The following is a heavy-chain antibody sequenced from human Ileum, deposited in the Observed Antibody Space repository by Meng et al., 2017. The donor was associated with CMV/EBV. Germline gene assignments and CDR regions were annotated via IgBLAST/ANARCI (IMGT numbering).Heavy chain of an antibody. Sequence: ASVKVSCKASGYTFTGYYMHWVRQAPGQGLEWMGWINPNSGGTNYAQKFQGRVTMTRDTSISTAYMEMSRLRSDDTAVYYCARGRLWFGEFDYWGQGTLVTVSS. V-gene: IGHV1-2*02. CDR3: ARGRLWFGEFDY. CDR1: GYTFTGYY. J-gene: IGHJ4*02. CDR2: INPNSGGT. D-gene: IGHD3-10*01.